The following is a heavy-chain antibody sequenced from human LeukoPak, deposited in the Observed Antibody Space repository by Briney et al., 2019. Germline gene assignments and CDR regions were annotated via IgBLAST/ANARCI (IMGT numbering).Heavy chain of an antibody. CDR1: GFTFSTYA. Sequence: GGSLRLSCAASGFTFSTYAMTWVRQAPGKGLEWLSTIGGSGGITYYADSVKGRFTISRDNSKNTLYLQMNSLRADDTAVYYCARQMVGAARWFDPWGQGTLVTVSS. CDR3: ARQMVGAARWFDP. CDR2: IGGSGGIT. J-gene: IGHJ5*02. D-gene: IGHD2-15*01. V-gene: IGHV3-23*01.